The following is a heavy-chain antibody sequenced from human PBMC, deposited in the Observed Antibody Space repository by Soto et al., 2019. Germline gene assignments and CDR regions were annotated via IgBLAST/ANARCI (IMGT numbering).Heavy chain of an antibody. CDR2: INHSGST. CDR3: ARVSGIYYYGMDV. J-gene: IGHJ6*02. CDR1: GGSFSGYY. D-gene: IGHD3-10*01. V-gene: IGHV4-34*01. Sequence: SETLSLTCAVYGGSFSGYYWSWIRQPPGKGLERIGEINHSGSTNYNPSLKSRVTISVDTSKNQFSLKLSSVTAADTAVYYCARVSGIYYYGMDVWGQGTTVTVSS.